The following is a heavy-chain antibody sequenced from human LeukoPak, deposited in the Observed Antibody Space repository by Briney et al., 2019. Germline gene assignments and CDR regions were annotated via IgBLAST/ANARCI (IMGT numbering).Heavy chain of an antibody. J-gene: IGHJ4*02. CDR3: AKDVGYGFWRGSKEVTDY. V-gene: IGHV3-9*01. CDR2: ISWNRYSI. Sequence: LPCDASAFAFINYWIHWVRQAPGKGLEWVSGISWNRYSICCADSFKGRFTISRDNAKVSLYLQMNSLRAEDAAVYYCAKDVGYGFWRGSKEVTDYWGQGTLVTVSS. D-gene: IGHD3-3*01. CDR1: AFAFINYW.